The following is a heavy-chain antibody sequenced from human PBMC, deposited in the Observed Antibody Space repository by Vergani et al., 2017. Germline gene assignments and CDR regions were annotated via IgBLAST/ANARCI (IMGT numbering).Heavy chain of an antibody. CDR3: ARVDYGGNACPYAY. CDR1: GYTFTGYY. V-gene: IGHV1-2*02. D-gene: IGHD4-23*01. Sequence: QVQLVQSGAEVKKPGASVKVSCKASGYTFTGYYMHWVRQAPGQGLEWMGWINPNSGGTNYAQTFQGRVTMTRDTSISTAYMVLSRLRSDDTAVYYCARVDYGGNACPYAYWGQGTLVTVSS. J-gene: IGHJ4*02. CDR2: INPNSGGT.